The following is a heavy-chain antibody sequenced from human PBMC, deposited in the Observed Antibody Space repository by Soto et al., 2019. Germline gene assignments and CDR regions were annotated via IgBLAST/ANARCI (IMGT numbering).Heavy chain of an antibody. CDR2: ISGSGGST. J-gene: IGHJ6*03. Sequence: GGSLRLSCAASGFTFSSYAMSWVRQAPGKGLEWVSAISGSGGSTYYADSVKGRFTISRDNSKNTLYLQMNSLRAEDTAVYYCAKMVGTSELYDYIWGSYRYTGLGYYYYYMDVWGKGTTVTVSS. V-gene: IGHV3-23*01. CDR3: AKMVGTSELYDYIWGSYRYTGLGYYYYYMDV. CDR1: GFTFSSYA. D-gene: IGHD3-16*02.